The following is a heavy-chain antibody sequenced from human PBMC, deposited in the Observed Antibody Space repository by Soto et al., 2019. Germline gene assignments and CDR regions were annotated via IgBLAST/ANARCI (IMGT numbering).Heavy chain of an antibody. D-gene: IGHD1-20*01. CDR3: AREITGTGNWFDP. J-gene: IGHJ5*02. V-gene: IGHV1-2*04. CDR2: INPNRGGP. CDR1: GYTFTGYY. Sequence: QVQLVQSGAEVTKPGASVKVSCKASGYTFTGYYMHWVRQAPGQGLEWMGWINPNRGGPNYEQKFQGWVTMTRDTSISTAYMELSRLRSDDTAVYYCAREITGTGNWFDPWGQGTLVTVSS.